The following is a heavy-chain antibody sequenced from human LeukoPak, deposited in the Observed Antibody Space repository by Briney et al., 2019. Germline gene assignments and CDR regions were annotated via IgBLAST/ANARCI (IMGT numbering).Heavy chain of an antibody. Sequence: PGESLKISCKGSGYSFTSYWIGWVRQMPGKGLEWMGIIYPGDSDTRYSPSFQGQVTISADKSISTAYLQWSSLKASDTAMYYCARDRKSYYDFWSGYLRNDYWGQGTLVTVSS. CDR3: ARDRKSYYDFWSGYLRNDY. J-gene: IGHJ4*02. V-gene: IGHV5-51*03. CDR1: GYSFTSYW. D-gene: IGHD3-3*01. CDR2: IYPGDSDT.